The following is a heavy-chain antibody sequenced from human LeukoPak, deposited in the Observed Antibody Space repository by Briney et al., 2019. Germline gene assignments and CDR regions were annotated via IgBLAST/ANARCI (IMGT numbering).Heavy chain of an antibody. CDR3: ARHVGIHLWSLYFDY. CDR2: IYSGGST. J-gene: IGHJ4*02. D-gene: IGHD5-18*01. V-gene: IGHV4-59*08. CDR1: GGSISSYY. Sequence: SETLSPTCIVSGGSISSYYWSWIRQPPGKGLEWIGYIYSGGSTDYNPSLKSRVTISLDTSNHQFSLKLTSVTAADTAVYYCARHVGIHLWSLYFDYWGQGSLVTVSS.